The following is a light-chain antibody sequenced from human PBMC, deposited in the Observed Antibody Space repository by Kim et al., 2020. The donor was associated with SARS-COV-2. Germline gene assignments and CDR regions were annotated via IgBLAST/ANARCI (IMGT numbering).Light chain of an antibody. CDR3: QVWDSSSEHPVV. V-gene: IGLV3-21*03. CDR2: DDS. Sequence: PGKTARITCGGNNIGSKSVHWYEQKPGRAPVLVVYDDSDRPSGIPERFSGSNSGNTATLTISRVEAGDEADYYCQVWDSSSEHPVVFGGGTQLTVL. CDR1: NIGSKS. J-gene: IGLJ2*01.